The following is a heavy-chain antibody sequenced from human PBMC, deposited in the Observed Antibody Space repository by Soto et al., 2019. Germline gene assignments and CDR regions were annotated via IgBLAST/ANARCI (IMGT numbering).Heavy chain of an antibody. CDR1: GGSIISGGYY. CDR2: IYYSGST. V-gene: IGHV4-31*03. Sequence: ILSLTCTVSGGSIISGGYYWSWIRQHPGKGLEWIGYIYYSGSTYYNPSLKSRVTISVDTSKNQFSLKLGSVTAADTAVYYCARENAYPYYYYGMDVWGQGTTVTVSS. J-gene: IGHJ6*02. CDR3: ARENAYPYYYYGMDV.